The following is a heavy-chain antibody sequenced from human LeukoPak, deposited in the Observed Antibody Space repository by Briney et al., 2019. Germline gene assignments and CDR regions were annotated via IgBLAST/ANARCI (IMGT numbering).Heavy chain of an antibody. CDR3: AKDRRYDYVSLCTY. Sequence: GRSLRLSCAASGFTFSHFGMHWVRQAPGKGLEWVAVIWNDGSNEYYADSVKGRFTISRDNSKNTLYLQMNSLRAEDTAVYYCAKDRRYDYVSLCTYWGQGTLVTVSS. D-gene: IGHD3-16*01. CDR1: GFTFSHFG. J-gene: IGHJ4*02. V-gene: IGHV3-33*06. CDR2: IWNDGSNE.